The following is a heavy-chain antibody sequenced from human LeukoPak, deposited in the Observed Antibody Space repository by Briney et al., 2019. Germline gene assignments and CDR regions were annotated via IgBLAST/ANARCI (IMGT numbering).Heavy chain of an antibody. Sequence: SETLSLTCTVSGGSISSSSYYWGWIRQPPGKGLEWLGSIYYSGSTYYNPSLKGRVTISVDTSKNQFSLKLSSVTAADTAVYYCARLRGDIVATQAWFDPWGQGTLVTVSS. CDR2: IYYSGST. CDR3: ARLRGDIVATQAWFDP. D-gene: IGHD5-12*01. J-gene: IGHJ5*02. V-gene: IGHV4-39*01. CDR1: GGSISSSSYY.